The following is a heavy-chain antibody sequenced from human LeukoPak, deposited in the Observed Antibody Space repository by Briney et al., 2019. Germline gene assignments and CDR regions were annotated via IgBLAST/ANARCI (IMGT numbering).Heavy chain of an antibody. Sequence: RPGGSLRLSCAASGFTFSSSWMNWVRQAPGKGLEWVANIKQDGSEKYYVDSVKGRFTISRDNAKNSLYLQMNSLRAEDTAVYYCATYYDFWSGYRYFDSWGQGTLVTVSS. CDR2: IKQDGSEK. V-gene: IGHV3-7*01. CDR3: ATYYDFWSGYRYFDS. J-gene: IGHJ4*02. CDR1: GFTFSSSW. D-gene: IGHD3-3*01.